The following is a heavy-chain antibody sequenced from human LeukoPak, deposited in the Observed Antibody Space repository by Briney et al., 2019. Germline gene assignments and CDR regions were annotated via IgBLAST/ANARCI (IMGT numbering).Heavy chain of an antibody. CDR2: ISSSGSTI. Sequence: GGSLRLSCAASGFTFSDYYMSWIRQAPGKGLEWVSYISSSGSTIYYADSVKGRFTISRDNAKSSLYLQMNSLRAEDTAVYYCARQLYDFWSGYYHQGNWFDPWGQGTLVIVSS. J-gene: IGHJ5*02. CDR1: GFTFSDYY. V-gene: IGHV3-11*01. D-gene: IGHD3-3*01. CDR3: ARQLYDFWSGYYHQGNWFDP.